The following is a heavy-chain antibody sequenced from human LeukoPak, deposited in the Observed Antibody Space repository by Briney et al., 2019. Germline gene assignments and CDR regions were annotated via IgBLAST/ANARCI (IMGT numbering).Heavy chain of an antibody. CDR3: ARDPTYYYDSSGYYYPEG. CDR2: IGGSGDKT. CDR1: GFTFNRNA. J-gene: IGHJ4*02. V-gene: IGHV3-23*01. D-gene: IGHD3-22*01. Sequence: GGSLRLSCAASGFTFNRNAISWVRQAPGKGLEWVSTIGGSGDKTFYADSVKGRFTISRDNSKNTLYLQMNSLRAEDTAVYYCARDPTYYYDSSGYYYPEGWGQGTLVTVSS.